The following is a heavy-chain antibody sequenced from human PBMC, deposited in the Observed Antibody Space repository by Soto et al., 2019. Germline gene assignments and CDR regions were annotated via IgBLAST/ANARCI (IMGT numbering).Heavy chain of an antibody. J-gene: IGHJ3*02. D-gene: IGHD3-22*01. V-gene: IGHV1-18*01. CDR3: ARDRRYYYDSSGYPPTSDAFDI. CDR2: ISAYNGNT. CDR1: GYTFTSYG. Sequence: ASVKVSCKASGYTFTSYGISWVRQAPGQGLEWMGWISAYNGNTNYAQKLQGRVTMTTDTSTSTAYMELRSLRSDDTAVYYCARDRRYYYDSSGYPPTSDAFDIWGQGTMVTVSS.